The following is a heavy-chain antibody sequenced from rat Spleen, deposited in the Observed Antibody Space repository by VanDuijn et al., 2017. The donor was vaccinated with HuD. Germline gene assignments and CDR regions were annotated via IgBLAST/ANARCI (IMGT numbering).Heavy chain of an antibody. Sequence: EVQLVESGGGLVQPGRSLKLSCAASGFTFSNYYMAWVRQAPTKGLEWVAYISAGGDNTYYRDSVKGRFTISRDNAKSTLYLQMDSLRSEDTATYYCTTAGYGSYYYVMDAWGQGASVTVSS. V-gene: IGHV5-27*01. J-gene: IGHJ4*01. D-gene: IGHD1-4*01. CDR2: ISAGGDNT. CDR3: TTAGYGSYYYVMDA. CDR1: GFTFSNYY.